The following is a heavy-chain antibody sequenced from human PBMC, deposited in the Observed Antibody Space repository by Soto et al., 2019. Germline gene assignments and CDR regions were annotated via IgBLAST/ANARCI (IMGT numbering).Heavy chain of an antibody. J-gene: IGHJ4*02. CDR3: ARETIAVGDY. Sequence: QVQLVESGGGVVQPGRSLRLSCAASGFTFSDYAMHWVRQAPGKGLEWVAVIWYDGNNKYYADSVKGRFTISRDNSKNTVHLEMNSLSAEDTAVYYGARETIAVGDYWGQGTRVTVSS. D-gene: IGHD6-19*01. CDR2: IWYDGNNK. CDR1: GFTFSDYA. V-gene: IGHV3-33*01.